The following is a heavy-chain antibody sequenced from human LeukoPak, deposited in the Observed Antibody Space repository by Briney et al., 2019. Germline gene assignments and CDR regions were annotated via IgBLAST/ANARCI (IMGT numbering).Heavy chain of an antibody. D-gene: IGHD3-10*01. CDR2: IRSGGTTI. CDR1: GFTFSDYY. CDR3: ARVPAWLGAFGYFDV. J-gene: IGHJ2*01. V-gene: IGHV3-11*01. Sequence: GGSLRLSCAASGFTFSDYYMTWIRQAPGKGLEWVSYIRSGGTTIYYADSVKGRFTISRDNAKNSLYLQMNSLRAEDTAVYFCARVPAWLGAFGYFDVWGRGTLVTVSS.